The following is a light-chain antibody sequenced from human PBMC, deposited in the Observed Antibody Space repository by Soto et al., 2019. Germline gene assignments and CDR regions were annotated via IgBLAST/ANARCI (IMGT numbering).Light chain of an antibody. Sequence: ENVSSVFLGALSMSTGERETLYCRASQSVSSSYLAWYQQKPGKAPRLLIYGASSRATGIPARFSGSGSGTDFTLTISSLEPEDFAPYYCQHYGSSPWPFGQGTKVDIK. J-gene: IGKJ1*01. CDR3: QHYGSSPWP. CDR2: GAS. V-gene: IGKV3-20*01. CDR1: QSVSSSY.